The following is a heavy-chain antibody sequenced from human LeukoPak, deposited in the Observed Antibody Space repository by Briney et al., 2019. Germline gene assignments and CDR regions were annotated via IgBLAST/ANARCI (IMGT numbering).Heavy chain of an antibody. CDR2: ISYDGSNK. CDR3: ARPRGLGYSGYEPFDY. D-gene: IGHD5-12*01. V-gene: IGHV3-30*04. J-gene: IGHJ4*02. Sequence: GGSLRLSCAASGFTFSSYAMHWVRQAPGKGLEWVAVISYDGSNKYYADSVKGRFTISRDNSKNTLYLQMNSLRAEDTAVYYCARPRGLGYSGYEPFDYWGQGTLVTVSS. CDR1: GFTFSSYA.